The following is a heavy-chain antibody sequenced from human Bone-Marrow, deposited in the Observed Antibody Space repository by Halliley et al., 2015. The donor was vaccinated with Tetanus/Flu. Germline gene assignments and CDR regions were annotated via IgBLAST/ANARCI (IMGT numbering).Heavy chain of an antibody. CDR2: IYYRGVT. Sequence: GLVKPSETLSLTCAVSGGSVSSSGFYCAWIRQTPGKGLEWIGSIYYRGVTYYNPSLTGRVTISVDTSKNQFSLKLRSVIAADTAVYYCVRGPLERSFDYWGQGTLVTVSS. V-gene: IGHV4-39*07. J-gene: IGHJ4*02. CDR1: GGSVSSSGFY. CDR3: VRGPLERSFDY.